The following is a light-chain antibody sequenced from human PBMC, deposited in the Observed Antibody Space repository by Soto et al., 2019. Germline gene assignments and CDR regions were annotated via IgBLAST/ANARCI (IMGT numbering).Light chain of an antibody. V-gene: IGLV2-14*01. CDR3: SSYTSSSTSNYV. Sequence: QSALTQPASVSGSPGQSITISCTGTSSDVGGYNYVSWYQQHPGKAPKLMIYEVSNRPSGVSNRFSGSKSGNTASLTISGLQAEDEAYYYCSSYTSSSTSNYVFVTGTKLTVL. J-gene: IGLJ1*01. CDR2: EVS. CDR1: SSDVGGYNY.